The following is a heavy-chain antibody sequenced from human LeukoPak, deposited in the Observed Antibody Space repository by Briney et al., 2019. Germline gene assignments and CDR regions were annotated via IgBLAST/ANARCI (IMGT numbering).Heavy chain of an antibody. V-gene: IGHV4-34*01. J-gene: IGHJ4*02. CDR2: INRSGST. D-gene: IGHD6-13*01. CDR3: ARGSLGGAAV. Sequence: NPSETLSLTCAVYGGSFSGYYWSWIRQPPGKGREWIGEINRSGSTDYSPSLKSRVTMSVDTSKHQSPLKMRSVTAAASAVYYWARGSLGGAAVWGQGTLVTVSS. CDR1: GGSFSGYY.